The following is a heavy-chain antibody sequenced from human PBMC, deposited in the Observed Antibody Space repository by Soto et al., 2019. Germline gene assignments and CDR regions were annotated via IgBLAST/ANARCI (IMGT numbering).Heavy chain of an antibody. CDR3: VRDGAASLLFLEWRDAFDI. Sequence: QVQLVQSGAEVKKPGASVKVSCKASGYTFTSYAMHWVRQDPGQRLEWMGWSNAGNGNTKYSQKFQGRDTLTRDTSASTAYMELSSLISKDMAVYYCVRDGAASLLFLEWRDAFDIWGQGTMVTVSS. V-gene: IGHV1-3*01. J-gene: IGHJ3*02. D-gene: IGHD3-3*01. CDR2: SNAGNGNT. CDR1: GYTFTSYA.